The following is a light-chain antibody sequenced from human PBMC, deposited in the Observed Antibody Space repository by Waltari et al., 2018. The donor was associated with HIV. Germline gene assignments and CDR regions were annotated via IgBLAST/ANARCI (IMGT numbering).Light chain of an antibody. J-gene: IGLJ3*02. CDR3: AAWDDSLSGQWV. CDR2: RNN. CDR1: SSNIGSNF. V-gene: IGLV1-47*01. Sequence: QSVLTQPPSASGTPGQRVTISCSGSSSNIGSNFVYWYQQLPGTAPKLLIYRNNQRPSGVPDRCSGSKSGTSASLASSGLRSEEEADYYCAAWDDSLSGQWVFGGGTKLTVL.